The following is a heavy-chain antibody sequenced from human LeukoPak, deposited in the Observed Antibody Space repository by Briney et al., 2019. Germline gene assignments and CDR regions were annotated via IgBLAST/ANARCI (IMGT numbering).Heavy chain of an antibody. CDR3: ARTAGDRGDAFDI. V-gene: IGHV4-31*03. CDR1: GGSISSGGYY. Sequence: SSETLSLTCTVSGGSISSGGYYWSWIRQHPGKGLEWIGYIYYSGSTYYNPSLKSRVTISVDTSKNQFSLKLSSVTAADTAVYYCARTAGDRGDAFDIWGQGTMVTVSS. D-gene: IGHD6-13*01. CDR2: IYYSGST. J-gene: IGHJ3*02.